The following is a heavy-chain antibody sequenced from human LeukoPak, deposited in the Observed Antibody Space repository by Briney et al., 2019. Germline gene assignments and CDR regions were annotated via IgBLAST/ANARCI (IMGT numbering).Heavy chain of an antibody. D-gene: IGHD3-3*01. J-gene: IGHJ4*02. V-gene: IGHV3-30-3*01. CDR2: ISYDGSNK. Sequence: HPGGSLRLSCAASGFTFSSYAMHWVRQAPGKGLEWVAVISYDGSNKYYADSVKGRFTISRDNSKNTLYLQMNSLRAEDTAVYYCARTVTFPYYDFWSGYFYFDYWGQGTLVTVSS. CDR1: GFTFSSYA. CDR3: ARTVTFPYYDFWSGYFYFDY.